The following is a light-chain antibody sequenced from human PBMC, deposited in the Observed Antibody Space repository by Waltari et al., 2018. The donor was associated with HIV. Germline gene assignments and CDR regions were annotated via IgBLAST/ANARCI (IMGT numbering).Light chain of an antibody. CDR3: AAWDDSLSGRV. Sequence: QSVLTQSPSASGTPGQRVTVSCSGSSSNSGSNYVYWYQQLPGPAPKLLISRNNQRPSGVPDRFSGSKSGTSASLAISGLRSEDEADYYCAAWDDSLSGRVFGGGTKLTVL. CDR2: RNN. CDR1: SSNSGSNY. V-gene: IGLV1-47*01. J-gene: IGLJ3*02.